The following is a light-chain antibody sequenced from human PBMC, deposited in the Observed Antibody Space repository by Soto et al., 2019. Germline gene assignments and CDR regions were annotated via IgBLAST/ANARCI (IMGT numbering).Light chain of an antibody. CDR2: DAS. J-gene: IGKJ2*01. Sequence: EIVLTQSPATLSLSPGERATLSCRASQSVSSYLAWYQQKPGQAPRLLIYDASNMATGIPTRFSGSGSGTDFTLTISSLEPEDFAVYYCQQRSNGPLSYTFGQGTKLEIK. CDR1: QSVSSY. CDR3: QQRSNGPLSYT. V-gene: IGKV3-11*01.